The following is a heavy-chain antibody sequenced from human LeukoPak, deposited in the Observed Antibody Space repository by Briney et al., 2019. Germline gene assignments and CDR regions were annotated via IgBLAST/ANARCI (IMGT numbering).Heavy chain of an antibody. CDR1: GYTFNSYG. Sequence: GASVKVSCKASGYTFNSYGITWVRQAPGQGLEWMGWISAQYGHTSCAQKFEGRITMTTDTSTNTVYLELGSLKSDDTAVYYCARDDDSSLDYWGQGTLVAVSS. D-gene: IGHD3-22*01. V-gene: IGHV1-18*01. J-gene: IGHJ4*02. CDR3: ARDDDSSLDY. CDR2: ISAQYGHT.